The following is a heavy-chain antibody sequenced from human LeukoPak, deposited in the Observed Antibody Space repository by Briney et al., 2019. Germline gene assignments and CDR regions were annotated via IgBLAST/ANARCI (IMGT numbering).Heavy chain of an antibody. CDR1: GGSISSGSHY. D-gene: IGHD1-26*01. J-gene: IGHJ4*02. CDR3: ARAPGGEPFDY. CDR2: VYTSGIT. Sequence: SQTLSLTCTVSGGSISSGSHYWSWIRQPAGKGLEWIGRVYTSGITEYSPSLRSRVTISRDTSKNQFSLKLSSVTAADTAVYYCARAPGGEPFDYWGQGTLVTVSS. V-gene: IGHV4-61*02.